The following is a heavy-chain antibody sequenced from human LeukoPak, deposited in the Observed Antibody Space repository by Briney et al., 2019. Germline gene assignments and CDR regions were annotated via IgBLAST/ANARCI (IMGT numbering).Heavy chain of an antibody. Sequence: SGPALVKPTQTLRLTCTFSGFSLSTSGMCVSWIRQPPGKALEWLARIDWDDDKYYSTSLKTRLTISKDTSKNQVVLTMTNMDPVDAATYYCARAFPTVTTFDYWGQGTLVTVPS. V-gene: IGHV2-70*11. J-gene: IGHJ4*02. CDR1: GFSLSTSGMC. D-gene: IGHD4-17*01. CDR3: ARAFPTVTTFDY. CDR2: IDWDDDK.